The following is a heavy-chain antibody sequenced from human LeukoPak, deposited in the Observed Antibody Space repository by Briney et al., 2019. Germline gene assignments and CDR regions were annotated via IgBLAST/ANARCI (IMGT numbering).Heavy chain of an antibody. CDR1: GGSISSYY. CDR2: IYYSGSI. V-gene: IGHV4-59*01. CDR3: AARTPYYFDY. Sequence: SETLSLTCTVSGGSISSYYWSWIRQPPGKGLEWIGYIYYSGSINYNPSLKSRVTISVDTSKNQFSLKLSSVTAADTAVYYCAARTPYYFDYWGQGTLVTVSS. J-gene: IGHJ4*02. D-gene: IGHD1-14*01.